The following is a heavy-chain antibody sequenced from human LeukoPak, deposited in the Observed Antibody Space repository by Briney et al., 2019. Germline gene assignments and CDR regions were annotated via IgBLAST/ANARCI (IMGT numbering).Heavy chain of an antibody. J-gene: IGHJ4*02. CDR3: ARETITYGFDY. Sequence: ASVNVSCKASGYTFRAYYMHWVRQATGQGLEWMGWINPDTGGTNYAQKFQGRVTMTRDTSISTAHMELSRLESDDTAVYYCARETITYGFDYWGQGTLVTVSS. D-gene: IGHD3-10*01. V-gene: IGHV1-2*02. CDR1: GYTFRAYY. CDR2: INPDTGGT.